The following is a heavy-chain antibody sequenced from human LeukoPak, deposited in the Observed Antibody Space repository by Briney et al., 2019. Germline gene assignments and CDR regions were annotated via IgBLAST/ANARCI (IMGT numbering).Heavy chain of an antibody. J-gene: IGHJ4*02. CDR2: INHSGST. Sequence: SETLSLTCAVYGGSFSGYYWSWIRQPPGKGLEWIGEINHSGSTNYNPSLKSRVTISVDTSKNQFSLKLSSVTAADTAVYYCAREGDSSGYYLYWGQGTLVTVSS. CDR3: AREGDSSGYYLY. D-gene: IGHD3-22*01. V-gene: IGHV4-34*01. CDR1: GGSFSGYY.